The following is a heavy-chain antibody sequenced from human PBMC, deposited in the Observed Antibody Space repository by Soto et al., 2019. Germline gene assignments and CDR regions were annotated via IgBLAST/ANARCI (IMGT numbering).Heavy chain of an antibody. V-gene: IGHV4-59*01. CDR3: ARAVGMITFGGVIVIPENKIYYFDY. CDR1: GGSISSYY. CDR2: IYYSGST. J-gene: IGHJ4*02. Sequence: SETLSLTCTVSGGSISSYYWSWIRQPPGKGLEWIGYIYYSGSTNYNPSLKSRVTISVDTSKNQFSLKLSSVTAADTAVYYCARAVGMITFGGVIVIPENKIYYFDYWGQGTLVTVSS. D-gene: IGHD3-16*02.